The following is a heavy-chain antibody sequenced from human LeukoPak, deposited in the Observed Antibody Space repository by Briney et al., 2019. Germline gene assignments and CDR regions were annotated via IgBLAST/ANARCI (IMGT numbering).Heavy chain of an antibody. Sequence: SSVKVSCKASGYTFTGYYMHWVRQAPGQGLEWMGWINPNSGDTNSAQKFQGMVTMTGDTSISTAYMELNKLRSHDTAVYYCARMHGSGTYNWDAFDIWGQGTMVTVSS. CDR1: GYTFTGYY. D-gene: IGHD1-26*01. J-gene: IGHJ3*02. CDR2: INPNSGDT. V-gene: IGHV1-2*02. CDR3: ARMHGSGTYNWDAFDI.